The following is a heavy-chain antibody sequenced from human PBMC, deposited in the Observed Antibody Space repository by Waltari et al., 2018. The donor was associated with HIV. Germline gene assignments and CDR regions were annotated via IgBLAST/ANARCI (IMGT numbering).Heavy chain of an antibody. D-gene: IGHD6-13*01. V-gene: IGHV4-59*01. CDR3: ARVPQQLVLSSYWYFDL. CDR1: GGSIRNSY. CDR2: LFYTGST. J-gene: IGHJ2*01. Sequence: QVQLQESGPGLVKPSETLSLTCTISGGSIRNSYWSWIRRPPGKGLEWIGALFYTGSTNYNPSLESRVTISVDTSKNQFSLKLSSVTAADTAVYYCARVPQQLVLSSYWYFDLWGRGTLVTVSS.